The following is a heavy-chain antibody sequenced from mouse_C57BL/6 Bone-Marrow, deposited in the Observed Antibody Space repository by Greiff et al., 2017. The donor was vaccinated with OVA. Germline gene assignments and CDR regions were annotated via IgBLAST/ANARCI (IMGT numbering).Heavy chain of an antibody. CDR2: IRNKANGYTT. D-gene: IGHD1-1*01. J-gene: IGHJ3*01. CDR1: GFTFNDYQ. Sequence: EVKLVESGGGLVQPGASLRLSCAASGFTFNDYQMSWVRQAPGKAPEWLALIRNKANGYTTEYTASVKCRFTISRDNSQNILYLQMNTLRAEDSATYYCVKAVSSGSSYTWFAYWGQGTLVTVSA. V-gene: IGHV7-4*01. CDR3: VKAVSSGSSYTWFAY.